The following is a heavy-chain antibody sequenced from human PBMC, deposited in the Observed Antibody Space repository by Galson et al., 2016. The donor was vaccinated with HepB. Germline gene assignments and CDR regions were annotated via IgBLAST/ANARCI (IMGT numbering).Heavy chain of an antibody. CDR3: AGALEYGSRSYCDDYAMDV. V-gene: IGHV5-10-1*01. J-gene: IGHJ6*02. CDR1: GYRLTDYW. Sequence: QSGAEVKEPGESLRISCQGSGYRLTDYWITWVRQVPGKGLQWMGRIDPDGSYTNYSPSFQGHVTISVDKSINTAYLQWSTLKASDTAIYYCAGALEYGSRSYCDDYAMDVWGPGTTV. D-gene: IGHD4-17*01. CDR2: IDPDGSYT.